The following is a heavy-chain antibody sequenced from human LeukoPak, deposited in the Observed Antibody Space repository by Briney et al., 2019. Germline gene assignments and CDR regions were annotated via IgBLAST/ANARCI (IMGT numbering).Heavy chain of an antibody. CDR3: AKSGGLSGSGRLAMDV. J-gene: IGHJ6*02. Sequence: GGSLRLSCAASGFIFSNYAMSWVRQAPGKGLEWVSAISGSDDNTYYADSVKGRFTSSRDNSNNTLYVQMNSLRVEDTAVYYCAKSGGLSGSGRLAMDVWGQGTTVTVSS. V-gene: IGHV3-23*01. CDR2: ISGSDDNT. D-gene: IGHD3-10*01. CDR1: GFIFSNYA.